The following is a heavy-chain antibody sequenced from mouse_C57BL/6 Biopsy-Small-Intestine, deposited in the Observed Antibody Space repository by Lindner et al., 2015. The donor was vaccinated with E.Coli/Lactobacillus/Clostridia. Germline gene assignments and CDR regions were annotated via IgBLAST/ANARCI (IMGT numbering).Heavy chain of an antibody. CDR3: ARAYSTAWFRGIDH. J-gene: IGHJ4*01. CDR1: GYTFIGYY. V-gene: IGHV14-4*02. D-gene: IGHD2-5*01. Sequence: SVKVSCKASGYTFIGYYMHWVRQAPGQGLEWMGWIYPNTGATGYAPRFQGRVTMTRDTSITTAYLDLSDLGHDDTAVYYCARAYSTAWFRGIDHWGQGTLVTVSS. CDR2: IYPNTGAT.